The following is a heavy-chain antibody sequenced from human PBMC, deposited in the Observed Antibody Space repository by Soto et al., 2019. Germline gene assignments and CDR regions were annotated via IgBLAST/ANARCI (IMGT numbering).Heavy chain of an antibody. CDR2: IWYDGSNK. V-gene: IGHV3-33*01. D-gene: IGHD2-15*01. Sequence: QVQLVESGGGVVQPGRSLRLSCAASGFTFSSYGMHWVRQAPGKGLEWVAVIWYDGSNKYYADSVKGRFTISRDNSKNKLYLQMNSLRAEGTAVYYCATDLYCRGGCCYRLYYYYGMDVWGQGTTVTVSS. CDR3: ATDLYCRGGCCYRLYYYYGMDV. J-gene: IGHJ6*02. CDR1: GFTFSSYG.